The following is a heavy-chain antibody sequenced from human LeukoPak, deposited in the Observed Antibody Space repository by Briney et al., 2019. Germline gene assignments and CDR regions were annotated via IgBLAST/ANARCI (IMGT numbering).Heavy chain of an antibody. D-gene: IGHD3-22*01. Sequence: GGSLRLSCAASGFTFSDYYMNWIRQAPGKGLEWVSSISTSDTTTYYADSVKGRFTISRDNAKNSLYLQMNSLRAEDTAVYYCAREGSSGYYPYWGQGILVTVSS. J-gene: IGHJ4*02. CDR1: GFTFSDYY. CDR2: ISTSDTTT. CDR3: AREGSSGYYPY. V-gene: IGHV3-11*04.